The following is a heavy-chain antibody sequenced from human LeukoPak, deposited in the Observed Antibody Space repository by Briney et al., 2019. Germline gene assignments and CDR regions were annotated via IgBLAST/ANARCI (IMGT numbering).Heavy chain of an antibody. D-gene: IGHD5-24*01. CDR3: ARGAMRDGYIRGAFDI. V-gene: IGHV1-46*01. CDR2: INPSGGST. J-gene: IGHJ3*02. Sequence: ASVKVPCKASGYTFTSYYMHWVRQAPGQGLEWMGIINPSGGSTSYAQKFQGRVTMTRDTSTSTVYMELSSLRSEDTAVYYCARGAMRDGYIRGAFDIWGQGTMVTVSS. CDR1: GYTFTSYY.